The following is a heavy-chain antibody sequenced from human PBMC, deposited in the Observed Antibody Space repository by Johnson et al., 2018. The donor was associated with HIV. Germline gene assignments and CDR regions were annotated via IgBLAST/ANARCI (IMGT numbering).Heavy chain of an antibody. CDR3: AKDGMVAGAGGADAFDI. CDR1: GFTFTSYA. D-gene: IGHD6-19*01. CDR2: ISGSGGST. Sequence: VQLVESGGGVVQPERLLRLSCAASGFTFTSYAMHWVRQAPGKGLEWVSAISGSGGSTYYADSVKGRFTISRDNSKNTLYLQMNSLRAEDTAIYYCAKDGMVAGAGGADAFDIWGQGTMVTVSS. V-gene: IGHV3-23*04. J-gene: IGHJ3*02.